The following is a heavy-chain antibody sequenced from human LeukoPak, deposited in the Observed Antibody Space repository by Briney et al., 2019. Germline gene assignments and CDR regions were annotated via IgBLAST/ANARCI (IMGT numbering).Heavy chain of an antibody. Sequence: SGPTLVKPTQTLTLTCTFSGFSLSTSGVGVGWIRQPPGKALEWLALIYWNDDKRYSPSLKSRLTITKDTSKNQVVLTMTNMDPVDTATYYCARVYYYDSSTDLDWIDPWGQGTLVTVSS. CDR2: IYWNDDK. D-gene: IGHD3-22*01. CDR3: ARVYYYDSSTDLDWIDP. V-gene: IGHV2-5*01. CDR1: GFSLSTSGVG. J-gene: IGHJ5*02.